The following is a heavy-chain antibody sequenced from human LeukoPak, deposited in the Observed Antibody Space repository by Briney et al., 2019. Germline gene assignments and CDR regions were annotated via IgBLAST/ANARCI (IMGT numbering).Heavy chain of an antibody. Sequence: PGGSLRLSCAASGFTLSSYAMSWVRHAPGKGLEWVSAISGSGGSTYYADSVKGRFTISRDNSKNTLYLQMNSLRAEDTAVYYCAKDRCVQQLVRSYYFDYWGQGAMVTVSS. V-gene: IGHV3-23*01. D-gene: IGHD6-13*01. J-gene: IGHJ4*02. CDR2: ISGSGGST. CDR1: GFTLSSYA. CDR3: AKDRCVQQLVRSYYFDY.